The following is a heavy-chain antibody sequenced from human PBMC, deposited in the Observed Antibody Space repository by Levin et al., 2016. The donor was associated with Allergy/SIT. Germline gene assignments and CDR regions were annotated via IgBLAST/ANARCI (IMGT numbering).Heavy chain of an antibody. CDR2: ISTSSSYI. J-gene: IGHJ3*02. CDR1: GFTFSSYS. CDR3: VRGTQNIAGRLSAFDI. V-gene: IGHV3-21*01. D-gene: IGHD6-6*01. Sequence: GGSLRLSCSASGFTFSSYSINWVRQAPGKGLEWVSSISTSSSYINYADSVKGRFTISRDNARNSVHLQMDSLRAADTAVYYCVRGTQNIAGRLSAFDIWGQGTRVTV.